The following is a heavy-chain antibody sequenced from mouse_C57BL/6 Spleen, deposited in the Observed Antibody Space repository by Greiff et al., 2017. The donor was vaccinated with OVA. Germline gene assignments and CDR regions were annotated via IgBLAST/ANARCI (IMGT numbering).Heavy chain of an antibody. CDR2: IFPGSGST. Sequence: VQLQQSGPELVKPGASVKISCKASGYTFTDYYINWVKQRPGQGLEWIGWIFPGSGSTYYNEKFKGKATLTVDKSSSTAYMLLSSLTSEDSAVYFCAREGESTMVTRAWFAYWGQGTLVTVSA. CDR3: AREGESTMVTRAWFAY. CDR1: GYTFTDYY. D-gene: IGHD2-2*01. J-gene: IGHJ3*01. V-gene: IGHV1-75*01.